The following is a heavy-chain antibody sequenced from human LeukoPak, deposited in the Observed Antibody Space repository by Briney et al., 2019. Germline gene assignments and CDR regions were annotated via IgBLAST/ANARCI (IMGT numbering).Heavy chain of an antibody. D-gene: IGHD5-24*01. J-gene: IGHJ4*02. CDR3: ARRRDGYNFPLRD. V-gene: IGHV4-34*01. CDR1: GGSFSGYY. Sequence: SATLSLTCAVYGGSFSGYYWSWIRPPPGKGLEWIGEINHSGSTNYNPSLKSRVTISVDTSKNQFSLKLSSVTAADTAVYYCARRRDGYNFPLRDWGQGTLVTVSS. CDR2: INHSGST.